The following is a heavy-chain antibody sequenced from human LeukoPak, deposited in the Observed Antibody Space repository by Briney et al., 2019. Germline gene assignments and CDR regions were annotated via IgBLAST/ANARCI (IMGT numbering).Heavy chain of an antibody. CDR3: VVVVEPPDSDGFDV. CDR1: GFTFSCDW. J-gene: IGHJ3*01. V-gene: IGHV3-74*01. CDR2: INADGSTA. D-gene: IGHD1-14*01. Sequence: GGSLRLSCAASGFTFSCDWMHWVRQAPGKGLVWVSLINADGSTATYADSVKGRFTISRDNARNTLSLQMNSLTIEDTAVYYCVVVVEPPDSDGFDVWGQGTMITVSS.